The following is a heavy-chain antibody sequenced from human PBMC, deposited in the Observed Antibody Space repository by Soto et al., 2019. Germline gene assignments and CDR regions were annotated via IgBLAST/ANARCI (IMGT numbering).Heavy chain of an antibody. Sequence: QVQVVQSGAEVKKPGSSVKVSCKTSGGTFSTSAISWVRQAPGQGLEWMGGIMPIFRTADYAQRFQGRVTITAAESASTAYLELRSLTSEDTAIYYCARDKDRAQLGGNYYYMMDVWGQGTTVTVTS. D-gene: IGHD3-3*02. CDR1: GGTFSTSA. J-gene: IGHJ6*02. CDR2: IMPIFRTA. CDR3: ARDKDRAQLGGNYYYMMDV. V-gene: IGHV1-69*12.